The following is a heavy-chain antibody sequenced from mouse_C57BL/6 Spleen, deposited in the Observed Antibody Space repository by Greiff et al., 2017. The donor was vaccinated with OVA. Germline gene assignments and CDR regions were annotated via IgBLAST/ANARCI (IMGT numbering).Heavy chain of an antibody. CDR1: GYTFTSYD. V-gene: IGHV1-85*01. J-gene: IGHJ1*03. CDR3: ARKGYYGSRVLDV. D-gene: IGHD1-1*01. CDR2: IYPRDGST. Sequence: VQLQQSGPELVKPGASVKLSCKASGYTFTSYDINWVKQRPGQGLAWIGWIYPRDGSTKYNEKFKGKATLIVDTSSSTAYMELHSLTSEDSAVYFCARKGYYGSRVLDVWGTGTTVTVSS.